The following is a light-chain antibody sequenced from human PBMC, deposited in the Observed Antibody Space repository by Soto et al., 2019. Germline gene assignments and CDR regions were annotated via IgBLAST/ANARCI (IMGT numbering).Light chain of an antibody. Sequence: EIVMTQSPATLSVSPGERATLSCRASQSVSTNLAWYRQKPGQAPMLLIFGASTRATGIPARFSGSGCGREFTHTINSLQSEDFAVYYCQQYKNWPHFTFGPATTVDIK. CDR2: GAS. J-gene: IGKJ3*01. V-gene: IGKV3-15*01. CDR3: QQYKNWPHFT. CDR1: QSVSTN.